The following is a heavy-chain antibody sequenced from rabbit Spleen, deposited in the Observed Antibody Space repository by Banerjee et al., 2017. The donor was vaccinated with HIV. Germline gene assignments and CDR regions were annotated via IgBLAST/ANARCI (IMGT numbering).Heavy chain of an antibody. V-gene: IGHV1S7*01. J-gene: IGHJ4*01. CDR3: ARDGAGGSYFAL. D-gene: IGHD8-1*01. CDR1: GFTLSSYY. CDR2: IDPVFGIS. Sequence: HLVESAGGLVQPGGSLKLSCKASGFTLSSYYMNWVRQAPGKGLEWIGYIDPVFGISYYANWVSGRFSISRENAQNTVFLQMTSLTAADTATYFCARDGAGGSYFALWGPGTLVTVS.